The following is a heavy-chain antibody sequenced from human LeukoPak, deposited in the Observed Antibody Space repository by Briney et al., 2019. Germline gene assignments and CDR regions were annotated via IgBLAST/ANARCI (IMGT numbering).Heavy chain of an antibody. CDR2: ISYDGSNK. V-gene: IGHV3-30*04. CDR1: GFTFSSYA. D-gene: IGHD5-24*01. J-gene: IGHJ4*02. CDR3: ARESGGRWLQSDY. Sequence: GGSMRLSCAASGFTFSSYAMHWVRQAPGKGLEWVAVISYDGSNKYYADSVKGRFTISRDNAKNSLYLQMNSLRAEDTAAYYCARESGGRWLQSDYWGQGTLVTVSS.